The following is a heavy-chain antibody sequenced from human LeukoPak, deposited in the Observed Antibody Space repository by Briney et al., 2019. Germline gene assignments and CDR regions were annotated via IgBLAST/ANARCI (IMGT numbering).Heavy chain of an antibody. V-gene: IGHV6-1*01. J-gene: IGHJ4*02. Sequence: SQTLSLTCAISGDSVSSNSAAWNWIRQSPSRGLEWLGRTYYRSKWYNDYAVSVKSRITINPDTSKNQFSLQLNSVTPEDTAVYYCASPAVYCSSTSCPFDYWGQGTLVTVSS. CDR3: ASPAVYCSSTSCPFDY. D-gene: IGHD2-2*01. CDR1: GDSVSSNSAA. CDR2: TYYRSKWYN.